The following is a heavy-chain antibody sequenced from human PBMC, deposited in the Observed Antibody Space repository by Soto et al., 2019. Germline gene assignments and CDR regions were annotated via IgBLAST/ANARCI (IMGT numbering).Heavy chain of an antibody. CDR3: ARGELLLRRYYYGMDV. D-gene: IGHD3-22*01. V-gene: IGHV1-69*13. J-gene: IGHJ6*02. CDR1: GGTFSSYA. Sequence: SVKVSCKASGGTFSSYAISWVRQAPGQGLEWMGGIIPIFGTANYAQKFQGRVTITADESTSTAYMELSSLRSEDTAVYYCARGELLLRRYYYGMDVWGQGTTVTVSS. CDR2: IIPIFGTA.